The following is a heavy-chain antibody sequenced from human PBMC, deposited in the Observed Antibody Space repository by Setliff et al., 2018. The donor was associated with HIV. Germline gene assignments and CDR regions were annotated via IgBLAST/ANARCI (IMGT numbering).Heavy chain of an antibody. CDR3: ARVFVDTAVLRVLEYYFDS. CDR1: GYSISSGYY. J-gene: IGHJ4*02. V-gene: IGHV4-38-2*01. D-gene: IGHD5-18*01. CDR2: IYHSGST. Sequence: SETLSLTCAVSGYSISSGYYWGWIRQPPGKGLEWIGSIYHSGSTYYTPSLKSRITISLDTPKNQFSLRMRSVTAADTAVYYCARVFVDTAVLRVLEYYFDSWGRGTLVTVSS.